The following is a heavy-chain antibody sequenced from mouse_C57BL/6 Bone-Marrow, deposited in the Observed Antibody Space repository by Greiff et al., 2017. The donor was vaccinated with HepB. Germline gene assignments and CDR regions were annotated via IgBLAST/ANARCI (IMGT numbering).Heavy chain of an antibody. J-gene: IGHJ3*01. CDR2: IDPEDGDT. CDR3: TTAGARAQGYYGSSYVASWFAY. Sequence: EVQLQQSGAELVRPGASVKLSCTASGFNIKDYYMHWVKQRPEQGLEWIGRIDPEDGDTEYAPKFQGKATMTADTSSNTAYLQLSSLTSEDTAVYYCTTAGARAQGYYGSSYVASWFAYWGQGTLVTVSA. V-gene: IGHV14-1*01. CDR1: GFNIKDYY. D-gene: IGHD1-1*01.